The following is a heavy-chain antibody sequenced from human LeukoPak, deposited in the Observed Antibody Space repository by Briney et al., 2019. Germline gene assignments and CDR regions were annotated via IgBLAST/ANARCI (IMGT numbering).Heavy chain of an antibody. Sequence: GGSLRLSCAASGFTFSSYAMNWVRQAAGKGLEWVSSITGSGGSTYYADSVKGRFTISRDNSKNTLYLQLNSLTADDTAVYYCANSDLWGQGTTVTVSS. V-gene: IGHV3-23*01. J-gene: IGHJ6*02. CDR3: ANSDL. CDR2: ITGSGGST. CDR1: GFTFSSYA.